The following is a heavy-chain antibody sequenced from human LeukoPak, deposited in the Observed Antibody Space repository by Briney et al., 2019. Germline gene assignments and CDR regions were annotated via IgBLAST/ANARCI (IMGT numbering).Heavy chain of an antibody. D-gene: IGHD3-16*01. Sequence: ETLSLTCAVYGGSFSGYYWSWIRQPPGKGLEWIGEINHSGSTNYNPSLKSRVTISVDTSKNQFSLKLSSVTAADTAVYYCARGYWGYYFDYWGQGTLVTVSS. V-gene: IGHV4-34*01. J-gene: IGHJ4*02. CDR3: ARGYWGYYFDY. CDR2: INHSGST. CDR1: GGSFSGYY.